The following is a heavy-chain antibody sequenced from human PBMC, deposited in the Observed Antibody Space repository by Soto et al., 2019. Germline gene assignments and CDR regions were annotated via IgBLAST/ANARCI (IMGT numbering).Heavy chain of an antibody. CDR1: GFTFRDYA. CDR2: ISSDATNK. J-gene: IGHJ6*02. CDR3: ARQGMAARKYYSTYLDV. D-gene: IGHD6-6*01. V-gene: IGHV3-30-3*01. Sequence: QVQLVESGGGVVQPGRSLRLSCAASGFTFRDYAMHWVRQAQGKRLEWVTLISSDATNKYLADSVKGRFTISRDNSKNTLYLQMNSLRVEDSGLYYCARQGMAARKYYSTYLDVWGQGTTVIV.